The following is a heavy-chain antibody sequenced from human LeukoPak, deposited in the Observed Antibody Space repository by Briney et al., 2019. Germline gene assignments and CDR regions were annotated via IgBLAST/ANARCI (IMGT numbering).Heavy chain of an antibody. CDR1: GHTFTGYY. CDR3: ARAYGSGRSYYYMDV. V-gene: IGHV1-2*02. D-gene: IGHD3-10*01. CDR2: ITSNSGGT. Sequence: GASVKLSCEASGHTFTGYYMHWVRHAPGQGFEWRGCITSNSGGTNCAQMFRGRVHMPRHTSNSTPHMELSTQSSGHTAVYFCARAYGSGRSYYYMDVWGKGTTVTVSS. J-gene: IGHJ6*03.